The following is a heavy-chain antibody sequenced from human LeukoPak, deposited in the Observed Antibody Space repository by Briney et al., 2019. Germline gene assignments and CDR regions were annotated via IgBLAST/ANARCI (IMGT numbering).Heavy chain of an antibody. CDR3: ASSLVGVISPFDY. D-gene: IGHD3-10*01. Sequence: GGSLRLSCAASGFTFSSYSMNWARQAPGKGLEWVSSISISSSYIYYADSVKGRFTISRDNAKNSLYLQMNSLRAEDTAVYYCASSLVGVISPFDYWGQGTLVTVSS. J-gene: IGHJ4*02. CDR2: ISISSSYI. V-gene: IGHV3-21*01. CDR1: GFTFSSYS.